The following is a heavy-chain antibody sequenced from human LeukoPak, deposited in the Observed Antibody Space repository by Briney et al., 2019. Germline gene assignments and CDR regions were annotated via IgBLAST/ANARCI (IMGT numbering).Heavy chain of an antibody. Sequence: SQTLSLTCAISGDSVSTSGVAWNWIRQSPSRGFEWLGRTYYRSKWYNDYAVSVKSRITINPDTSRNQFSLHLNSVTPEDTAVYYCTREAVWGTSDYWAQGTLVTVSS. D-gene: IGHD3-16*01. J-gene: IGHJ4*02. CDR3: TREAVWGTSDY. CDR1: GDSVSTSGVA. CDR2: TYYRSKWYN. V-gene: IGHV6-1*01.